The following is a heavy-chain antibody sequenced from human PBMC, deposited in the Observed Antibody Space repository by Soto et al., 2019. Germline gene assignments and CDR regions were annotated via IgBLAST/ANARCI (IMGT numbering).Heavy chain of an antibody. V-gene: IGHV4-59*01. CDR3: ARVLSSSCHY. CDR2: KYDTGST. J-gene: IGHJ4*02. Sequence: SEALSLTSTASSGSISSYFWSGIRQAPGKGLEWIAFKYDTGSTNYNPSLKGRVSISVDASKNQIYLTVNSVTAADTAVYYYARVLSSSCHYWGQVISVPVYS. CDR1: SGSISSYF. D-gene: IGHD6-13*01.